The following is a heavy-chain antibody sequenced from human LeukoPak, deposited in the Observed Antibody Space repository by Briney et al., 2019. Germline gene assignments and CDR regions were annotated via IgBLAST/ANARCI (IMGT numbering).Heavy chain of an antibody. J-gene: IGHJ4*02. CDR2: INTDGSTT. CDR1: GFTFSNDW. D-gene: IGHD1-26*01. CDR3: ARGRGGSYHY. V-gene: IGHV3-74*01. Sequence: GGSLRPSCAASGFTFSNDWMHWVRQAPGKGLVWVSRINTDGSTTTYADSVKGRFTISRDNAKNTLYLQMNSLRVEDTAVYYCARGRGGSYHYWGQGTLVTVSS.